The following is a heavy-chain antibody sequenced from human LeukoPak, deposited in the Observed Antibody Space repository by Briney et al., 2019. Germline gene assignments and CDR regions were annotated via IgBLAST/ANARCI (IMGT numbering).Heavy chain of an antibody. J-gene: IGHJ4*02. CDR3: ARRARATAGGDYFDY. Sequence: SETLSLTCTVSGSSMNNYYWTWIRQSPGKELEWIGYFHYTRNTNYNPSLRGRVTMSADTSKNQFSLKLNSVTAAATAVYYCARRARATAGGDYFDYWGQGTLVTVSS. D-gene: IGHD6-13*01. CDR2: FHYTRNT. CDR1: GSSMNNYY. V-gene: IGHV4-59*08.